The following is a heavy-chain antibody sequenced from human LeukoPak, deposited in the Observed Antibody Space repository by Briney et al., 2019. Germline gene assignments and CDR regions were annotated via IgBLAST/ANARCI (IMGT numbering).Heavy chain of an antibody. D-gene: IGHD1-26*01. Sequence: SETLSLTCTVSGGSISSYYWSWIRQPPGKGLEWIGYIYYSGSTNYNPSLKSRVTISVDTSKNQFSLKLSSVTAADTAVYYCARGPVYSGSYGLDYWGQGTLVTVSS. CDR3: ARGPVYSGSYGLDY. J-gene: IGHJ4*02. CDR2: IYYSGST. V-gene: IGHV4-59*01. CDR1: GGSISSYY.